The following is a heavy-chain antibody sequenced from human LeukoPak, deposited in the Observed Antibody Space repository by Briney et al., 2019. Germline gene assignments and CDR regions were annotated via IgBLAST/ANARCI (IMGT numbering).Heavy chain of an antibody. CDR1: GFTFTNYA. Sequence: GGSLRLSCAASGFTFTNYAMSWVRQAPGKGLEWVSAISGSGGSTYYADSVKGRFTISRDNSKNTLYLQMNSLRAEDTAVYYCAKDLQWLVFWSEFIPDYWGQGTLVTVSS. V-gene: IGHV3-23*01. J-gene: IGHJ4*02. D-gene: IGHD6-19*01. CDR3: AKDLQWLVFWSEFIPDY. CDR2: ISGSGGST.